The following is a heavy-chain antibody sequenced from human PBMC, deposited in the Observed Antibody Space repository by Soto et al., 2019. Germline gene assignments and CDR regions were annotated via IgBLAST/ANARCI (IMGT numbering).Heavy chain of an antibody. CDR2: VYHSGSS. J-gene: IGHJ6*02. D-gene: IGHD6-13*01. Sequence: QVQLQQWGAGLLKPSETLSLTCAVYGGSFSGYCWSWIRQPPGKGLELVGEVYHSGSSYYNPSLKSRRTISVDTSKNQFSLALSSVTAADTAVYSFARGHLTAAVGSGGMDVWGQGTTGTVSS. CDR1: GGSFSGYC. V-gene: IGHV4-34*01. CDR3: ARGHLTAAVGSGGMDV.